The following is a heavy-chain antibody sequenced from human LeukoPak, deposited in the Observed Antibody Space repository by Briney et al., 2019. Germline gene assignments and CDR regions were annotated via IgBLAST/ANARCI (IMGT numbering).Heavy chain of an antibody. V-gene: IGHV3-21*01. J-gene: IGHJ4*02. Sequence: GGSLRLSCAASGFTFSSHSMNWVRQAPGKGLEWVSSISSSSSYIYYADSLKGRFTISRDNAKNSLYLQMNSLRAEDTAVYYCARCPGRNGHFDYWGQGTLVTVSS. CDR3: ARCPGRNGHFDY. CDR2: ISSSSSYI. CDR1: GFTFSSHS. D-gene: IGHD1-14*01.